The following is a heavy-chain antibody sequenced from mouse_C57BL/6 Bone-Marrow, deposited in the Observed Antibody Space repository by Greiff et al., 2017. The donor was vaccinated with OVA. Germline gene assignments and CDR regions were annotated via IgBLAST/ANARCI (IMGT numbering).Heavy chain of an antibody. CDR3: ARKITTVAPYAMDY. CDR2: IWSGGST. CDR1: GFSLTSYG. D-gene: IGHD1-1*01. V-gene: IGHV2-2*01. J-gene: IGHJ4*01. Sequence: VMLVESGPGLVQPSQSLSITCTVSGFSLTSYGVHWVRQSPGKGLEWLGVIWSGGSTDYNAAFISRLSISKDNSKSQVFFKMNSLQADDTAIYYCARKITTVAPYAMDYWGQGTSVTVSS.